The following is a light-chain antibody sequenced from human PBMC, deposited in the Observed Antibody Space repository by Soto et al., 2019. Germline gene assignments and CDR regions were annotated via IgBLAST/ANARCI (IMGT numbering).Light chain of an antibody. CDR3: RSYTSSNTLYV. CDR2: DVS. V-gene: IGLV2-14*01. Sequence: QSALTQPASVSGSPGQSITISCTGTSSDVGGYNYVSWYRQHPGKAPKLMIYDVSNRPSGVSNRFSGSKSGNTASLTISGLQAEDEADYNCRSYTSSNTLYVFGSGTKLTVL. CDR1: SSDVGGYNY. J-gene: IGLJ1*01.